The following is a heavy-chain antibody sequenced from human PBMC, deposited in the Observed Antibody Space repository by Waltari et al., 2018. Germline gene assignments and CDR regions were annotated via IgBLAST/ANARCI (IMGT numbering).Heavy chain of an antibody. V-gene: IGHV3-30*04. CDR1: GFTFSSCA. CDR2: ISYDGINK. Sequence: QVQLVESGGGVVQPGRSLRLSCAASGFTFSSCAMHWVRQAPGKGLGWVALISYDGINKYYVDSVKGRFTISRDNSKNTLYLQMNSLRPEDTAVYYCARGFNFDWLVIDYWGQGTLVTVSS. D-gene: IGHD3-9*01. CDR3: ARGFNFDWLVIDY. J-gene: IGHJ4*02.